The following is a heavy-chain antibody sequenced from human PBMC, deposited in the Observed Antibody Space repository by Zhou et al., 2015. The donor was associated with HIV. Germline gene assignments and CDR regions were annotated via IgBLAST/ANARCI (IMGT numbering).Heavy chain of an antibody. CDR1: GFIFDDYA. V-gene: IGHV3-74*01. CDR3: GRDRGWNVIDY. Sequence: EVQLVESGGGLVQPGRALRISCAASGFIFDDYAMHWVRQVPGKGLVWVSRINSDGSSTSYADSVKGRFTISRDNAKNTLYLQMNSLRAEDTAVYYCGRDRGWNVIDYWGQGTLVTVSS. CDR2: INSDGSST. D-gene: IGHD1-1*01. J-gene: IGHJ4*02.